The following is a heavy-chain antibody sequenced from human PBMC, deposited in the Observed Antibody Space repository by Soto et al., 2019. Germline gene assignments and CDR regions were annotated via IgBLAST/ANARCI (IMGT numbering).Heavy chain of an antibody. V-gene: IGHV4-39*01. Sequence: XGTLSLTCTVPGGSISSSSYYWGWIRQPPGKGLEWIGSIYYSGSTYYNPSLKSRVTISVDTSKNQFSLKLSSVTAADTAVYYCARGAVYAIAMGTYYYYGMDVWGQGTTVTVSS. CDR2: IYYSGST. CDR3: ARGAVYAIAMGTYYYYGMDV. CDR1: GGSISSSSYY. D-gene: IGHD2-8*01. J-gene: IGHJ6*02.